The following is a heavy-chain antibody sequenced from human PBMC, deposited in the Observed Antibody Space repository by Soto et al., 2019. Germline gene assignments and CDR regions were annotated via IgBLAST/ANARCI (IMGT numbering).Heavy chain of an antibody. CDR2: ISLSGSTI. CDR3: ARESFSASPNFFDY. Sequence: GGSLRLSCAASGFAFSNYEMDWVRQAPGKGLEWVSYISLSGSTIYYADSVKGRFTISRDDAKNSLYLQMDSLRADDTAVYYCARESFSASPNFFDYWGQGTLVTVSS. CDR1: GFAFSNYE. V-gene: IGHV3-48*03. J-gene: IGHJ4*02. D-gene: IGHD3-3*02.